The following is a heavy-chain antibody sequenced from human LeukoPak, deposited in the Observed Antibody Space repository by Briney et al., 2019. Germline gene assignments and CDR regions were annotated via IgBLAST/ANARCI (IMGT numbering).Heavy chain of an antibody. V-gene: IGHV3-23*01. CDR3: AHPEYYYDSSGYRTRWINDY. CDR1: GFTFSSYA. CDR2: ISGSGGST. D-gene: IGHD3-22*01. J-gene: IGHJ4*02. Sequence: GGSLRLSCAASGFTFSSYAMSWVRQAPGKGLEWVSAISGSGGSTYYADSVKGRFTISRDNSKNTLYLQVNSLRAEDTAVYYCAHPEYYYDSSGYRTRWINDYWGQGTLVTVSS.